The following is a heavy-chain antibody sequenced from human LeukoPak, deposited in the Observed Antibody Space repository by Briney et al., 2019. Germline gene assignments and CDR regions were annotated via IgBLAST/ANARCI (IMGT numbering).Heavy chain of an antibody. V-gene: IGHV3-23*01. CDR3: AKEMRVLRYFDWLLYGAFDI. D-gene: IGHD3-9*01. Sequence: GGSLRLSCAASGFTFSSYAMSWVRQAPGKGLEWVSAISGSGGSAYYADSVKGRFTISRDNSKNTLYLQMNSLRAEDTAVYYCAKEMRVLRYFDWLLYGAFDIWGQGTMVTVSS. CDR1: GFTFSSYA. CDR2: ISGSGGSA. J-gene: IGHJ3*02.